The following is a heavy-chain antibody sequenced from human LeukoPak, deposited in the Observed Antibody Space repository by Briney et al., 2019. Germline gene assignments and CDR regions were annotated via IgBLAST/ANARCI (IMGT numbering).Heavy chain of an antibody. D-gene: IGHD4-23*01. J-gene: IGHJ4*02. CDR3: IGYGGNSF. V-gene: IGHV3-66*01. Sequence: GGSLRLSCLASGFTVGNNHMSWVRQAPGKGLEWVSLIYDSGRTNYADSVKGRFTISRDNSKNTLYLQMNSLRADDTALYYCIGYGGNSFWGQGTLVTVSS. CDR1: GFTVGNNH. CDR2: IYDSGRT.